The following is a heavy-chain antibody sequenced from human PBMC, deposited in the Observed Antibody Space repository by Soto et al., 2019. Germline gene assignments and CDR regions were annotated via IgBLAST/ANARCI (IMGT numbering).Heavy chain of an antibody. CDR3: ARGGFIVTPPDY. D-gene: IGHD3-9*01. Sequence: GESLKISCQGSGYNFGGYWIGWVRHMPGKGLEWMGIIHPGYSHTTYSPSFQCQVTIAADKSISTAYLQWRSLKASDSTIYYCARGGFIVTPPDYWGHGTQVTVSS. V-gene: IGHV5-51*01. CDR1: GYNFGGYW. J-gene: IGHJ4*01. CDR2: IHPGYSHT.